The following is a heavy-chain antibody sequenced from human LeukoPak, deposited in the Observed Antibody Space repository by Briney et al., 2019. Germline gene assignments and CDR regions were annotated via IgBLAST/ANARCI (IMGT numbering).Heavy chain of an antibody. CDR2: INPNSGGT. Sequence: ASVKVSCKASGYTFTGYYMHWVRQAPGQGLEWMGWINPNSGGTNYAQKFQGRVTMTRDTSSSTAYMELSRLRSDDTAVYYCARGQVVPAAMIDPWGQGTLVTVSS. J-gene: IGHJ5*02. CDR3: ARGQVVPAAMIDP. CDR1: GYTFTGYY. D-gene: IGHD2-2*01. V-gene: IGHV1-2*02.